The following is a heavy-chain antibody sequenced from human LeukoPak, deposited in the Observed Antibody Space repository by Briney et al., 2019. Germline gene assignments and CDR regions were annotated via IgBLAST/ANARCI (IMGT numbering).Heavy chain of an antibody. CDR1: GFTFSSYG. CDR2: ISGSGGST. V-gene: IGHV3-23*01. Sequence: GGSLRLSCAASGFTFSSYGMSWVRQAPGKGLEWVSAISGSGGSTYYADSVKGRFTISSDNSKNTLYLQMNRLRAEDTAVYYCAKAIRDIVVVTANYYFDYWGQGTLVTVSS. CDR3: AKAIRDIVVVTANYYFDY. J-gene: IGHJ4*02. D-gene: IGHD2-21*02.